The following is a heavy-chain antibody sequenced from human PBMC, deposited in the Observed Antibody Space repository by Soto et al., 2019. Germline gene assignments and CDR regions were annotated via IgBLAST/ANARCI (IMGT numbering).Heavy chain of an antibody. CDR1: GGIFNTYA. CDR2: IIPIFGTP. CDR3: ARGWDYYGSGNYYNRIDF. J-gene: IGHJ4*02. D-gene: IGHD3-10*01. Sequence: QVQLVQSGPEVKEPGSSVKLTCKVSGGIFNTYAISWLRQAPGQGLEWMGGIIPIFGTPNYAQRFQGRGTITADESQSTALMELSRLRSDDTAVYFCARGWDYYGSGNYYNRIDFWGQGTLGSGSS. V-gene: IGHV1-69*01.